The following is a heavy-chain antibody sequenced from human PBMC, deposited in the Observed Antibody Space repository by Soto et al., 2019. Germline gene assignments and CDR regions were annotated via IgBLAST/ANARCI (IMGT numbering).Heavy chain of an antibody. CDR1: GYTFTSYY. CDR3: ARGGHYDYVWGSYRHLYYYYGMDV. D-gene: IGHD3-16*02. Sequence: ASVKVSCKASGYTFTSYYMHWVRQAPGQGLEWMGIINPSGGSTSYAQKFQGRVTMTRDTSTSTVYMELSSLRSEDTAVYYCARGGHYDYVWGSYRHLYYYYGMDVWGQGTTVTVSS. J-gene: IGHJ6*02. V-gene: IGHV1-46*01. CDR2: INPSGGST.